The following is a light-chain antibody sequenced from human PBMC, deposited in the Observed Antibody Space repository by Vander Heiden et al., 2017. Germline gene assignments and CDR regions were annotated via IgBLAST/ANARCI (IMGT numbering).Light chain of an antibody. J-gene: IGKJ5*01. CDR3: QQYGSSPPIT. CDR2: GAS. V-gene: IGKV3-20*01. CDR1: QSVSSSY. Sequence: EIVLTQSPGTLSSSPGERATLSCRASQSVSSSYLAWYQQKPGQAPRLLIYGASSRATGIPDRFSGGGSGTDFTLTISRLEPEDFAVYYCQQYGSSPPITFGQGTRLEIK.